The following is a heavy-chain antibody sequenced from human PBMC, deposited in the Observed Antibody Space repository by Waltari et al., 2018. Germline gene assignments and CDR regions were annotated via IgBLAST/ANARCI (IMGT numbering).Heavy chain of an antibody. CDR2: VFYNGDT. CDR1: GGPFSSTSYY. CDR3: ARRMVTTGYFDY. D-gene: IGHD4-4*01. Sequence: QVQLQESGPGLVKPSETLSLTCTVSGGPFSSTSYYWGWIRQPPGKGLEGIGYVFYNGDTYYNPSLKSRVTISIDTSKNQFSLKLTSVTAADTAVYCARRMVTTGYFDYWGQGTLVTVSS. V-gene: IGHV4-39*01. J-gene: IGHJ4*02.